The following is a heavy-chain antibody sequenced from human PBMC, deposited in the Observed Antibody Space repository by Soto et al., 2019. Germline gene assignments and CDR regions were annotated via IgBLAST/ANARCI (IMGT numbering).Heavy chain of an antibody. CDR3: AVASFDY. V-gene: IGHV1-46*01. J-gene: IGHJ4*02. Sequence: QVQLVQSETEVKKPGTSVRISCRTSGYTFTNYYVHWVRQAPGKGLEWVGIIDPSDPSGSNTSNAQKIQGRVTVTMDTSASTVYMELSSLRPDDTAVYYCAVASFDYWGQGTLVTVPS. CDR2: IDPSDPSGSNT. CDR1: GYTFTNYY.